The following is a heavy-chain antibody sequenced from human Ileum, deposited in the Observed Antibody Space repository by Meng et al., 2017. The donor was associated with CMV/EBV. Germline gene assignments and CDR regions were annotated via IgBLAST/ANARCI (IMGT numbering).Heavy chain of an antibody. CDR1: GSA. V-gene: IGHV3-73*01. J-gene: IGHJ5*02. D-gene: IGHD2/OR15-2a*01. CDR3: TREWDCDSSAACLTWFDP. Sequence: GSAMYRVRRATGKGLEWVARIRSKSKNYATSYSASVKGRYTISRDDSNNMGYLQMNSLKTEDTAMYYCTREWDCDSSAACLTWFDPWGQGTLVTVSS. CDR2: IRSKSKNYAT.